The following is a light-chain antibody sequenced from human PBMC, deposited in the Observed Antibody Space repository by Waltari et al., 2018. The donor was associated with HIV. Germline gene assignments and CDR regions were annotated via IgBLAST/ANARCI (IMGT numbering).Light chain of an antibody. Sequence: QSALTHPASVSGSPGQSITISCTGSSSDIGSYNLVSWFQHHPGKAPRLMIYEGTKRASGISDRFSGSQSGNTASRTSSGLQTEDEVDYYCCSYAGRRTHVVFGGGTKLTVL. J-gene: IGLJ2*01. V-gene: IGLV2-23*01. CDR2: EGT. CDR1: SSDIGSYNL. CDR3: CSYAGRRTHVV.